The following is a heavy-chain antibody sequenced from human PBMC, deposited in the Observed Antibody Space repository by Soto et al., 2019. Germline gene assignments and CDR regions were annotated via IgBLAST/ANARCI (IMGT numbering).Heavy chain of an antibody. J-gene: IGHJ6*03. CDR2: TYYRSRWYN. CDR1: GDSVSSNNAA. V-gene: IGHV6-1*01. CDR3: AGTTSHYWYYMDV. D-gene: IGHD1-7*01. Sequence: PSQTLSLTCAISGDSVSSNNAAWNWIRQSPSRGLEWLGRTYYRSRWYNDYAVSVKSRITVNPDTSKNQFSLQLTSVTPEDTAVYYCAGTTSHYWYYMDVWGKRTTVTVSS.